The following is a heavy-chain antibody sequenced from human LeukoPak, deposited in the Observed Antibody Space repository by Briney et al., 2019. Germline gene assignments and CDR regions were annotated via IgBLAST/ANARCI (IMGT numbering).Heavy chain of an antibody. V-gene: IGHV3-66*04. CDR2: IRGDRST. Sequence: GGSLRLSCAASGFTVSSNYMSWVRQAPGKGLECVSYIRGDRSTEYAEYVKGRFTISRDDSKNTVYLQMNSLGVEDTSVYYCARRRGGYGDGDFDYWGQGTLVTVSS. CDR3: ARRRGGYGDGDFDY. J-gene: IGHJ4*02. D-gene: IGHD4-17*01. CDR1: GFTVSSNY.